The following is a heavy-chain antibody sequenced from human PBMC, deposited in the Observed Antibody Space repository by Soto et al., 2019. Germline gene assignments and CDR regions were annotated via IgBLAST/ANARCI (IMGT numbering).Heavy chain of an antibody. CDR3: ARDLRGGDG. Sequence: GGSLRLSCAASGFTFSSYSMNWVRQAPGKGLEWVSYISSSSSTIYYADSVKGRFTISRDNAKNSLYLQMNSLRAEDTAVYYCARDLRGGDGWGQGTLVTVSS. D-gene: IGHD2-21*02. V-gene: IGHV3-48*01. CDR1: GFTFSSYS. J-gene: IGHJ4*02. CDR2: ISSSSSTI.